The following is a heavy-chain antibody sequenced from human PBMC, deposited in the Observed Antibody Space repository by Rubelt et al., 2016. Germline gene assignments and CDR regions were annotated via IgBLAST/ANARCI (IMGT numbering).Heavy chain of an antibody. J-gene: IGHJ6*02. D-gene: IGHD3-10*01. CDR2: ISWNSGSI. Sequence: GISWNSGSIGYADSVKGRFTISRDNAKNSLYLQMNSLRAEDTALYYCARERTSGDSWFGDGAQQYGMDVWGQGTTVTVSS. CDR3: ARERTSGDSWFGDGAQQYGMDV. V-gene: IGHV3-9*01.